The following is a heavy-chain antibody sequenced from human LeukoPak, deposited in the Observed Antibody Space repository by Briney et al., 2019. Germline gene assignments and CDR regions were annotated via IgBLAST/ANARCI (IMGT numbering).Heavy chain of an antibody. Sequence: GASVKVSCKASGYTFTGYYMHWVRQAPGQGLEWMGWINPNSGGTNYAQKFQGRVTMTRDTSISTAYMELSSLRSEDTAAYYCARDLGYSSSWKDYWGQGTLVTVSS. CDR1: GYTFTGYY. D-gene: IGHD6-13*01. V-gene: IGHV1-2*02. CDR3: ARDLGYSSSWKDY. CDR2: INPNSGGT. J-gene: IGHJ4*02.